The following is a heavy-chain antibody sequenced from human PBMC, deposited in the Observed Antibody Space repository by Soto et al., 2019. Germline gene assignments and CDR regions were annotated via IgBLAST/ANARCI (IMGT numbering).Heavy chain of an antibody. J-gene: IGHJ3*01. V-gene: IGHV1-69*02. CDR3: SIGSWSAETFDV. CDR1: GGTFNTYT. Sequence: QVHLIQSGAEVKKPGSSVKVSCKAAGGTFNTYTLFWVRQAPGHGLEWMGRIIPMLPVTNSAQKFQGRLTRTTHKYTGTAFMELTSLTSDDTAVYYCSIGSWSAETFDVWGQGTMVTVSS. CDR2: IIPMLPVT. D-gene: IGHD2-2*01.